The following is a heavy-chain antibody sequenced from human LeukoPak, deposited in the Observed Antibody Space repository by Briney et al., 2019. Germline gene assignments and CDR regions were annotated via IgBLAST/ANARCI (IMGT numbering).Heavy chain of an antibody. Sequence: SETLSLTCSVSGGSISSTSYYWAWIRQPPGKGLEWIATIYYTGATQYNPSLKSRVTISVDTSKNQFSLNLSSVTAADTAVYYCAKGGPEASAGLSWFDPWGQGTLVTVSS. V-gene: IGHV4-39*07. CDR1: GGSISSTSYY. D-gene: IGHD1-14*01. J-gene: IGHJ5*02. CDR3: AKGGPEASAGLSWFDP. CDR2: IYYTGAT.